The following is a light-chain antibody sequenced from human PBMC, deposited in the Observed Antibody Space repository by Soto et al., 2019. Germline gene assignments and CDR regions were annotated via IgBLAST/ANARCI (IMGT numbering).Light chain of an antibody. CDR3: QSYDSSLSGWV. CDR1: SSNIGAGYV. Sequence: QSVLTQPPSVSGAPGQRVTISCTGSSSNIGAGYVVHWYQQLPGTAPKLLIYGNSNRPSGVPDRFSGSKSGTSASLAITGLQDEDEADYYCQSYDSSLSGWVFGGGTKLTVL. V-gene: IGLV1-40*01. CDR2: GNS. J-gene: IGLJ3*02.